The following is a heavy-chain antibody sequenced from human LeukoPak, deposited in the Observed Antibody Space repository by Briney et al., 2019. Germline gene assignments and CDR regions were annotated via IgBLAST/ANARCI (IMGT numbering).Heavy chain of an antibody. CDR2: IHHSGST. CDR3: ARTYYDILTGYYGLDYFDY. CDR1: GDSISSNYW. Sequence: PSETLSLTCAVSGDSISSNYWWTWVRQPPGKGLEWIGEIHHSGSTNYSPSLKSRVTISVDNSRNQFSLGLSSVSAADTAMYYCARTYYDILTGYYGLDYFDYWGQGTLVTVSS. D-gene: IGHD3-9*01. J-gene: IGHJ4*02. V-gene: IGHV4-4*02.